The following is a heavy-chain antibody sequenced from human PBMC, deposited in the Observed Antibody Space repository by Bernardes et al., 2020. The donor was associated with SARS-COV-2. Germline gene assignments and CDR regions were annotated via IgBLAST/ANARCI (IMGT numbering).Heavy chain of an antibody. CDR3: AGELLLD. Sequence: ASVTVSCKASGYTFTSDYRHWVRQAPGQGLEWLGIINPSGGSTSYAQKFQGRVTMTRDTSTSTVYMELSRLRSEDTAVYYCAGELLLDWGQGTLVTVSS. CDR1: GYTFTSDY. D-gene: IGHD1-26*01. CDR2: INPSGGST. J-gene: IGHJ4*02. V-gene: IGHV1-46*01.